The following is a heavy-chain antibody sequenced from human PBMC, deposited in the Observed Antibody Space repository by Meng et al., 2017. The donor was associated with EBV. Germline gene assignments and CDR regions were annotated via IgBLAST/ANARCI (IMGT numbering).Heavy chain of an antibody. Sequence: QIPLKESRPTLGKPTQTLTLTCTFAGFSLSTSGVGVGWIRQPPGKALEWLALIYWDDDKRYSPSLKSRLTITKDTSKNQVVLTMTNMDPVDTATYYCAHRRDEYSSSWYGWFDPWGQGTLVTVSS. CDR3: AHRRDEYSSSWYGWFDP. CDR1: GFSLSTSGVG. V-gene: IGHV2-5*02. CDR2: IYWDDDK. J-gene: IGHJ5*02. D-gene: IGHD6-13*01.